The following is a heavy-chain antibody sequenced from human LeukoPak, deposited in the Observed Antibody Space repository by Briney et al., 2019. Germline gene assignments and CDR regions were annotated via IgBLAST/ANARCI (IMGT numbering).Heavy chain of an antibody. D-gene: IGHD6-19*01. CDR2: INHSGST. CDR1: GGSFSGYY. V-gene: IGHV4-34*01. J-gene: IGHJ4*02. Sequence: PSETLSLTCAVYGGSFSGYYWSWIRQPPGKGLEWIGEINHSGSTNYNPSLKSRVTISVDTSKNQFSLKLSSVTAADTAVYYCARVPPAVPYFDYWGQGTLVTVSS. CDR3: ARVPPAVPYFDY.